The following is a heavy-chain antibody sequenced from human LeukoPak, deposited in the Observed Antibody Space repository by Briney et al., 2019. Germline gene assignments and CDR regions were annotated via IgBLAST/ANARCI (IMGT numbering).Heavy chain of an antibody. V-gene: IGHV3-15*01. CDR1: GFTFSNAW. CDR2: IKSKTDGGTT. Sequence: GGSLRLSCAASGFTFSNAWMSWVRQAPGKGLEWVGRIKSKTDGGTTDYAAPVKGRFTISRDDSKNTLYLQMNSLKTEDTGVDYCTSTIIVTPAVPDYWGQGTLVTVSS. D-gene: IGHD2-2*01. J-gene: IGHJ4*02. CDR3: TSTIIVTPAVPDY.